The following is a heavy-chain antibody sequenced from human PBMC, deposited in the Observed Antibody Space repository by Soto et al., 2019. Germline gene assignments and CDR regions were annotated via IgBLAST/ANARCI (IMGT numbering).Heavy chain of an antibody. Sequence: GGSLRLSCAASGFTFSSYGMHWVRQAPGKGLEWVAVIWYDGSNKYYADSVKGRFTISRDNSKNTLYLQMNSLRAEDTAVYYCARDPDDIVVVVAAKSYYGMDVWGQGTTVTVS. CDR2: IWYDGSNK. J-gene: IGHJ6*02. CDR3: ARDPDDIVVVVAAKSYYGMDV. D-gene: IGHD2-15*01. V-gene: IGHV3-33*01. CDR1: GFTFSSYG.